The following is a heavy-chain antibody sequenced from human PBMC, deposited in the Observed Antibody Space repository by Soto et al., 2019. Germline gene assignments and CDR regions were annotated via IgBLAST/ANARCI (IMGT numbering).Heavy chain of an antibody. Sequence: PGGSLRLSCAASGFTFSSYAMSWVRQAPGKGLEWVSAISGSGGSTYYADSVKGRFTISRDNSKNTLYLQMNSLRAEDTAVYYCAKDLTTFMHLTVGRDYWGQGTLVTVSS. V-gene: IGHV3-23*01. CDR1: GFTFSSYA. CDR2: ISGSGGST. CDR3: AKDLTTFMHLTVGRDY. J-gene: IGHJ4*02. D-gene: IGHD3-16*01.